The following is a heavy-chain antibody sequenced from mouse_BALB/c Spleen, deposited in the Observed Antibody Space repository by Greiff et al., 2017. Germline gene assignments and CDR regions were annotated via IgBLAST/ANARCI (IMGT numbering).Heavy chain of an antibody. CDR2: ISDGGSYT. CDR3: ARDYDGAMDY. CDR1: GFTFSDYY. J-gene: IGHJ4*01. Sequence: EVKLVESGGGLVKPGGSLKLSCAASGFTFSDYYMYWVRQTPEKRLEWVATISDGGSYTYYPDSVKGRFTISRDNAKNNLYLQMSSLKSEDTAMYYCARDYDGAMDYWGQGTSVTVSS. V-gene: IGHV5-4*02. D-gene: IGHD2-3*01.